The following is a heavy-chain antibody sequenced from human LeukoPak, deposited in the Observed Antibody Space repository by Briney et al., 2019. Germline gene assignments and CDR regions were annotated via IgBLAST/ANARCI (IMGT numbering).Heavy chain of an antibody. CDR1: GGSISSYY. CDR3: ARGEPEYSSSWYVYYFDY. V-gene: IGHV4-59*01. J-gene: IGHJ4*02. Sequence: SETLSLTCTVSGGSISSYYWSWIRQPPGKGLEWIGYIYYSGSTNYNPSVKSRVTISVDTSKNQFSLKLSSVTAADTAVYYCARGEPEYSSSWYVYYFDYWGQGTLVTVSS. CDR2: IYYSGST. D-gene: IGHD6-13*01.